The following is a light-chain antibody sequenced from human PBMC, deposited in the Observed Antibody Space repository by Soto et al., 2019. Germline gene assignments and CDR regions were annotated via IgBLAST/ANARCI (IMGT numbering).Light chain of an antibody. CDR3: SSYTSNSTRV. Sequence: QSVLTQPASVSGSPGQSITISCTGTSNDVGGYHYVSWYQQYPGKAPKLMIYEVSNRPSGASNRFSGSKSGKTASLTISGLQAEDEADYYCSSYTSNSTRVFGTGTKFTVL. CDR1: SNDVGGYHY. CDR2: EVS. V-gene: IGLV2-14*01. J-gene: IGLJ1*01.